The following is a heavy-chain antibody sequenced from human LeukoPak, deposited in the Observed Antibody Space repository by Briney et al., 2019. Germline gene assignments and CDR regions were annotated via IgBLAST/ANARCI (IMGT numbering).Heavy chain of an antibody. D-gene: IGHD6-6*01. V-gene: IGHV1-2*02. J-gene: IGHJ4*02. CDR1: GYTFTDYY. CDR3: ARRNHIEYSSSCFY. Sequence: ASVKVSCKASGYTFTDYYMHWVRQAPGQGLEWMGWINPNSGGTNYAQKLQGRVTMTRDTSISTAYMELRRLRSDDTAVYYCARRNHIEYSSSCFYCGEGTLGTVSP. CDR2: INPNSGGT.